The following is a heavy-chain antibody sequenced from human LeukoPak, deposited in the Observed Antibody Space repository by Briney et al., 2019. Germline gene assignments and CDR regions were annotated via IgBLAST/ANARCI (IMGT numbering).Heavy chain of an antibody. D-gene: IGHD3-16*02. CDR2: INHSGST. Sequence: SETLSLTCAVYGGSFSGYYWSWIRQPPGKGLEWIGEINHSGSTNYNPSLKSRVTISVDTSKNQFSLKLSSVTAADTAVYYCARDFMITFGGVIVRDYWGQGTLVTVSS. CDR1: GGSFSGYY. V-gene: IGHV4-34*01. CDR3: ARDFMITFGGVIVRDY. J-gene: IGHJ4*02.